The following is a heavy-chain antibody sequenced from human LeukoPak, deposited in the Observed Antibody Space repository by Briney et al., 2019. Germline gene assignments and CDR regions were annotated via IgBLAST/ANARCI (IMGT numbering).Heavy chain of an antibody. CDR2: VSGYNGNT. V-gene: IGHV1-18*01. J-gene: IGHJ5*02. CDR3: ARGDWFDP. Sequence: GASVTLSCNASGYTFTIYDINWGRHPPGQGLEWMGWVSGYNGNTNYAQKFEGRVAMTTDTSSSTAYVELRSLRSDDTAIYYCARGDWFDPWGQGTLVTVSS. CDR1: GYTFTIYD. D-gene: IGHD2-21*01.